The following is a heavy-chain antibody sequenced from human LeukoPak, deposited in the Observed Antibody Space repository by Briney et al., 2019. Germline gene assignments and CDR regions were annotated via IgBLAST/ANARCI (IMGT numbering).Heavy chain of an antibody. Sequence: GASVKVSCKASGGTFSSYAISWVRQAPGQGLEWMGGIIPIFGTANYAQKFQGRVTITADESTSTAYMELSSLRSEDTAVYYCARGTYYYGSGPYYFDYWGQGTLITVSS. CDR1: GGTFSSYA. D-gene: IGHD3-10*01. CDR2: IIPIFGTA. J-gene: IGHJ4*02. V-gene: IGHV1-69*13. CDR3: ARGTYYYGSGPYYFDY.